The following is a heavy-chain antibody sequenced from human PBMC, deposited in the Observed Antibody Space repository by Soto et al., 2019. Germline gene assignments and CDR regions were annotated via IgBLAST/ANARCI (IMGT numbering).Heavy chain of an antibody. CDR2: IIPIFGTA. CDR1: GGTFSSYA. D-gene: IGHD3-22*01. J-gene: IGHJ4*02. CDR3: ARMGDDSSGYYYGG. V-gene: IGHV1-69*06. Sequence: SVKVSCKASGGTFSSYAISWVRQAPGQGLEWMGGIIPIFGTANYAQKFQGRATITADKSTSTAYMELSSLRSEDTAVYYCARMGDDSSGYYYGGWGQGTLVTVSS.